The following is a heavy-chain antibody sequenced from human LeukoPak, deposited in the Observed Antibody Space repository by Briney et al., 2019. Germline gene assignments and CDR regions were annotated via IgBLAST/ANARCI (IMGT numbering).Heavy chain of an antibody. CDR3: ARANMVRGVYYYYYGMDV. Sequence: SETLSLTCTVSGDSISSYYWSWIRQPAGKGLEWIGSIYHSGSTYYNPSLKSRVTISVDTSKNQFSLKLSSVTAADTAVYYCARANMVRGVYYYYYGMDVWGQGTTVTVSS. CDR1: GDSISSYY. D-gene: IGHD3-10*01. J-gene: IGHJ6*02. V-gene: IGHV4-4*07. CDR2: IYHSGST.